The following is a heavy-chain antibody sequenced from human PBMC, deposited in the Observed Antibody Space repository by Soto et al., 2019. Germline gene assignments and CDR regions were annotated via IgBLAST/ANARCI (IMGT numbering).Heavy chain of an antibody. CDR2: ISASGGNI. Sequence: GGSLRLSCAASGFTFNNYGVGWVRQAPGKGLEWVSTISASGGNIYYADSVKGRFTISRDNAKNSVYLDMNSLSAEDTAVYYCARESEDLTSNFDYWGQGTLGTVSS. CDR1: GFTFNNYG. J-gene: IGHJ4*02. V-gene: IGHV3-21*01. CDR3: ARESEDLTSNFDY.